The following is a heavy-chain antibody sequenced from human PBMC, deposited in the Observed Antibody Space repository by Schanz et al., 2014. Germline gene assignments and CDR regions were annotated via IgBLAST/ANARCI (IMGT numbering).Heavy chain of an antibody. CDR3: AGDGVDAAAGGNY. V-gene: IGHV1-46*03. Sequence: QVQLVQSGTEVKKPGASVKVSCKASGYTFTSDSMHWVRQAPGQGLEWMGMINPSGGSTTYAQKFQGRVTMTRDTSASTVNMELSSLRSEDTAVYYCAGDGVDAAAGGNYWGQGTLVTVSS. CDR2: INPSGGST. J-gene: IGHJ4*02. CDR1: GYTFTSDS. D-gene: IGHD6-13*01.